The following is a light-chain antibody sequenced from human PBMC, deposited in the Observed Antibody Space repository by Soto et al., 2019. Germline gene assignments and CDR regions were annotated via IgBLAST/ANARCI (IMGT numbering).Light chain of an antibody. Sequence: EIVLTQSPGALSLSPGERATLSCWASESVSDYLAWYQQKPGLAPRLLIHGATKRTSGTPDRFSGTGSRTAFTLAISRLEPEDFAVYYSQQYVTSPAITFGQGTRLEIK. J-gene: IGKJ5*01. CDR2: GAT. V-gene: IGKV3-20*01. CDR3: QQYVTSPAIT. CDR1: ESVSDY.